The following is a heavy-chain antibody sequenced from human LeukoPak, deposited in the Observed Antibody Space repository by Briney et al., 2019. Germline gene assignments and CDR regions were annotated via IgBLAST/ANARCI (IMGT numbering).Heavy chain of an antibody. D-gene: IGHD1-1*01. CDR2: MNPNSGNT. J-gene: IGHJ4*02. Sequence: ASVKVSCKASGGTFSSYAINWVRQATGQGLEWMGWMNPNSGNTGYAQKFQGRVTMTRNTSISTACMELSSLRSEDTAVYYCARAFFRNDDGHFDYWGQGTLVTVSS. CDR3: ARAFFRNDDGHFDY. CDR1: GGTFSSYA. V-gene: IGHV1-8*02.